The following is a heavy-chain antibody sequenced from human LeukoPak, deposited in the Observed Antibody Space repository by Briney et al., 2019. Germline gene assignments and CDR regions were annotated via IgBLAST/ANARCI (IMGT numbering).Heavy chain of an antibody. CDR3: ARDLGFGDLMGY. J-gene: IGHJ4*02. D-gene: IGHD3-10*01. CDR1: GYIVSSNY. CDR2: IYSGGST. V-gene: IGHV3-53*01. Sequence: PGGSLRLSCAASGYIVSSNYMSWVRQAPGKGLEWVSVIYSGGSTYYADSVKGRFTISRDNSKNTLYLQMNSLRVEDTAVYYCARDLGFGDLMGYWGQGTLVTVSS.